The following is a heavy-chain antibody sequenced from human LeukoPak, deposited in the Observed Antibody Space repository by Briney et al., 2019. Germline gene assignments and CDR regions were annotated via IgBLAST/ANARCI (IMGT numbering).Heavy chain of an antibody. Sequence: PGGSLRLSCAASGFTFKSSAMTWVRQAPGKGLEWVSAISGSGGSTYYADSVKGRFTISRDNSKNTLYLQMNSLRAEDTAVYYCAKDEYSSTLLGYWGQGTMVTVSS. CDR3: AKDEYSSTLLGY. CDR1: GFTFKSSA. CDR2: ISGSGGST. J-gene: IGHJ3*01. V-gene: IGHV3-23*01. D-gene: IGHD6-6*01.